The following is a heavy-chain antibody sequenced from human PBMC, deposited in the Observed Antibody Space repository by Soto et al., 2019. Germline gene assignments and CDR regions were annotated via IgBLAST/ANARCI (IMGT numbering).Heavy chain of an antibody. Sequence: PSETLSLTCTVSGGSVSSGSYYWSWIRQPPGKGLEWIGYIYYSGSTNYNTSLKSRVTISVDTSKNQFSLKLSSVTAADTAVYYCARAFDWWGNYGMDVWGQGTTVTVSS. J-gene: IGHJ6*02. D-gene: IGHD2-8*02. CDR3: ARAFDWWGNYGMDV. V-gene: IGHV4-61*01. CDR1: GGSVSSGSYY. CDR2: IYYSGST.